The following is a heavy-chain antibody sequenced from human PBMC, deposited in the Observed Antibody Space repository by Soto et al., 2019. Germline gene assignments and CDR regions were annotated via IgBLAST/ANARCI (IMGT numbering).Heavy chain of an antibody. CDR2: IYHSGST. V-gene: IGHV4-30-2*01. CDR3: ARVFGELLSGKYYYYGMDV. D-gene: IGHD3-10*02. Sequence: PXEALSLTCAVSGCSISSGGYCWSWIRQPRGKGLEWIGYIYHSGSTYYNPSLKSRVTISVDRSKNQFSLKLSSVTAADTAVYYCARVFGELLSGKYYYYGMDVWGQEATVTVS. CDR1: GCSISSGGYC. J-gene: IGHJ6*02.